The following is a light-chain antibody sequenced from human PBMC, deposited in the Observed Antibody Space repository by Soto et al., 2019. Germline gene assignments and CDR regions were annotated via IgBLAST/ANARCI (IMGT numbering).Light chain of an antibody. CDR3: QQYYRSSIT. CDR2: DAS. J-gene: IGKJ5*01. V-gene: IGKV1-5*01. Sequence: DIQMTQSPATLSASLGDRVTITWRASQSLNNYLAWYQQKPGKAPKLLIYDASTLERGVPSRFSGTGSGTEFTLTISSLQTDDFATYYCQQYYRSSITFGQGTRLEIK. CDR1: QSLNNY.